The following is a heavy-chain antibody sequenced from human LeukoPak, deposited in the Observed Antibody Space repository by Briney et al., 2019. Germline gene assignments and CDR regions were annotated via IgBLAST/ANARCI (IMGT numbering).Heavy chain of an antibody. CDR3: AGPLQQLAGVFDY. CDR1: GFTFSSYS. J-gene: IGHJ4*02. V-gene: IGHV3-21*01. Sequence: GGSLRLSCAASGFTFSSYSMNWVRQAPGKGPEWVSSISSSSSYIYYADSVKGRFTISRDNAKNSLYLQMNSLRAEDTAVYYCAGPLQQLAGVFDYWGQGTLVTVSS. CDR2: ISSSSSYI. D-gene: IGHD6-13*01.